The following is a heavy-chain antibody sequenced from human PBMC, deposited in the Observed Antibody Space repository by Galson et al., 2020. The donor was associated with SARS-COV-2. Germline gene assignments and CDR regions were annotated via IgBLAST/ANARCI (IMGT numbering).Heavy chain of an antibody. CDR2: ISSSSSYI. V-gene: IGHV3-21*01. D-gene: IGHD3-22*01. CDR3: ARDLRPLYYYDSSGYLDY. J-gene: IGHJ4*02. CDR1: GFTFSSYS. Sequence: GESLKISCAASGFTFSSYSMNWVRQAPGKGLEWVSSISSSSSYIYYADSVKGRFTISRDNAKNSLYLQMNSLRAEDTAVYYCARDLRPLYYYDSSGYLDYWGQGTLVTVSS.